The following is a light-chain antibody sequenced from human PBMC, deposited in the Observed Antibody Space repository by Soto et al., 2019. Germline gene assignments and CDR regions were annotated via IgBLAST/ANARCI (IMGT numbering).Light chain of an antibody. V-gene: IGKV1-5*03. CDR3: QQYSPYSART. Sequence: DIQMTQSPSTLSASVGDRVTVTCRASQNIGSWVAWYQQKPGKAPNLLIYKASTLENGVPSRFSGTGSGTEFTLTINSLQPDDFATYYCQQYSPYSARTFGQGTKVEVK. CDR1: QNIGSW. J-gene: IGKJ1*01. CDR2: KAS.